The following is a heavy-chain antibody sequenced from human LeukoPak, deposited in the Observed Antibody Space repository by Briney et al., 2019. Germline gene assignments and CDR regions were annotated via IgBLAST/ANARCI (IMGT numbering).Heavy chain of an antibody. CDR2: IIPIFGTA. J-gene: IGHJ4*01. D-gene: IGHD3-22*01. V-gene: IGHV1-69*05. Sequence: SVKVSCKASGGTFSSYAISWVRQAPGQGLEWMGRIIPIFGTANYAQKFQGRVTVTTDESTSTAYMELSSLRSEDTAVYYCARDVPREYYYDSSGHWDYWGQGTLVTVSS. CDR1: GGTFSSYA. CDR3: ARDVPREYYYDSSGHWDY.